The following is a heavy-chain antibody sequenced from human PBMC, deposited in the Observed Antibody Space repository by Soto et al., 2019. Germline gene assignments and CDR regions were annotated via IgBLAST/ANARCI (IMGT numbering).Heavy chain of an antibody. J-gene: IGHJ4*02. V-gene: IGHV3-23*01. D-gene: IGHD3-9*01. CDR3: AKPPFDILPAQTQHNQVDF. CDR1: GFTFSSYS. CDR2: ISGSGVST. Sequence: GGSLRLSCAASGFTFSSYSISWVRQAPWKGLEWVSAISGSGVSTYYADSVKGRFTISRDNSKNTLYLQMNSLRAEDTAVYYSAKPPFDILPAQTQHNQVDFWGQGILVSVSS.